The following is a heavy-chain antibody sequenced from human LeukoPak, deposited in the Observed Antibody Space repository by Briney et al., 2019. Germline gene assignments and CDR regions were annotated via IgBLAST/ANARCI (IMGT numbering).Heavy chain of an antibody. D-gene: IGHD3-3*01. CDR3: ARVYHDFWSGYSYWIDY. J-gene: IGHJ4*02. CDR2: IYYSGST. Sequence: PSETLSLTCTVSGGSISSYYWSWIRQPPGKGLEWIGYIYYSGSTNYNPSLKSRVTISVDTSKNQFSLKLSSVTAADTAVYYCARVYHDFWSGYSYWIDYWGQGTLVTVSS. CDR1: GGSISSYY. V-gene: IGHV4-59*01.